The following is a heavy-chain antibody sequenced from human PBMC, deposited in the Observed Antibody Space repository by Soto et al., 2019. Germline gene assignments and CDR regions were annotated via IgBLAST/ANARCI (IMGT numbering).Heavy chain of an antibody. Sequence: LSLTCTVSGGSISSYYWSWIRQPPGKGLEWIGYIYYSGSSNYNPSLKSRVTISVDTSKNQFSLKLSSVTAADTAVYYCARLRYDILTGYCLDYWGQGTLVTVSS. J-gene: IGHJ4*02. CDR3: ARLRYDILTGYCLDY. CDR2: IYYSGSS. V-gene: IGHV4-59*08. CDR1: GGSISSYY. D-gene: IGHD3-9*01.